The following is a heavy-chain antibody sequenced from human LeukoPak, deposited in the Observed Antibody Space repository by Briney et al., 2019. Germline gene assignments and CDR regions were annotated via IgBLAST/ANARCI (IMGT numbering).Heavy chain of an antibody. Sequence: SETLSLTCTVSGGSISSYYWNWIRQPPGKGLEWVGYVYYTGSTSYNPSLKSRVTISLDTSKNHFSLRLSSVTAADTAVYYCAKMHHFWRGKGWFDLLGEGTLVNVSP. CDR1: GGSISSYY. CDR3: AKMHHFWRGKGWFDL. CDR2: VYYTGST. D-gene: IGHD3-3*02. V-gene: IGHV4-59*01. J-gene: IGHJ5*02.